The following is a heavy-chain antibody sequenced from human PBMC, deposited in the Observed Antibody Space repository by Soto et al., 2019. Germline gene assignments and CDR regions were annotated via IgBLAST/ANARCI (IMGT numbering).Heavy chain of an antibody. CDR1: GGTFSSYA. CDR3: ASSSGYYYRSFDY. CDR2: IIPIFGTA. V-gene: IGHV1-69*13. J-gene: IGHJ4*02. Sequence: ASVKASCKASGGTFSSYAISWVRQAPGQGLEWMGGIIPIFGTANYAQKFQGRVTITADESTSTAYMELSSLRSEDTAVYYCASSSGYYYRSFDYWGQGTLVTVSS. D-gene: IGHD3-22*01.